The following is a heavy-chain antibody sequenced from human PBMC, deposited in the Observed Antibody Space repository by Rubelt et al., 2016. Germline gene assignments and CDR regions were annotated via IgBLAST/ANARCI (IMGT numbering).Heavy chain of an antibody. Sequence: QVQLQQWGAGLLKPSETLSLTCAVYGGSFSGYYWSWIRQPPGKGLEWIGEINHSGSTNYNPSLKSRVTRSVDTSKNQFSLKLSSVTAADTAVYYCARDGLYSSGWYGGFDYWGQGTLVTVSS. CDR1: GGSFSGYY. CDR3: ARDGLYSSGWYGGFDY. CDR2: INHSGST. D-gene: IGHD6-19*01. V-gene: IGHV4-34*01. J-gene: IGHJ4*02.